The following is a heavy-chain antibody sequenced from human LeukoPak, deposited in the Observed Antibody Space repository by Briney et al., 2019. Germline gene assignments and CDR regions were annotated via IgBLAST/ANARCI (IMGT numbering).Heavy chain of an antibody. D-gene: IGHD4-17*01. Sequence: SETLSLTCTVSGGSISSSSYYWGWIRQPPGKGLEWIGSIYYSGSTYYNPSLKSRVTISVDTSKNQFSLKLSSVTAADTAVYYCASHVYGDSPHFDYWGQGTLVTVSS. CDR3: ASHVYGDSPHFDY. CDR2: IYYSGST. V-gene: IGHV4-39*01. CDR1: GGSISSSSYY. J-gene: IGHJ4*02.